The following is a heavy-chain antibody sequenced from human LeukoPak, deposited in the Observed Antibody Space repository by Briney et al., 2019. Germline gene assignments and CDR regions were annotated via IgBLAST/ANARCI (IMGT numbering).Heavy chain of an antibody. CDR2: IYHSGST. J-gene: IGHJ5*02. D-gene: IGHD3-10*01. CDR1: GGSISSGGYS. CDR3: ARNSWFRGYGSGSYYTRGYWFDP. V-gene: IGHV4-30-2*01. Sequence: SETLSLTCAVSGGSISSGGYSWSWLRQPPGKGLEWIGYIYHSGSTYYNPSLKSRVTISVDRSKNQFSLKLSSVTAADTAVYYCARNSWFRGYGSGSYYTRGYWFDPWGQGTLVTVSS.